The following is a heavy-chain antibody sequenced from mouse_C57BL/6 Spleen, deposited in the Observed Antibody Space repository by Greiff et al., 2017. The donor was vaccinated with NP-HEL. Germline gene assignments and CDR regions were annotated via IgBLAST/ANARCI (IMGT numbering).Heavy chain of an antibody. Sequence: DVKLQESGAELVRPGASVKLSCTASGFNIKDDYMHWVKQRPEQGLEWIGWIDPENGDTEYASKFQGKATITADTSSNTAYLQLSSLTSEDTAVYYCTPYSDYFDYWGQGTTLTVSS. D-gene: IGHD2-10*01. CDR2: IDPENGDT. V-gene: IGHV14-4*01. CDR3: TPYSDYFDY. CDR1: GFNIKDDY. J-gene: IGHJ2*01.